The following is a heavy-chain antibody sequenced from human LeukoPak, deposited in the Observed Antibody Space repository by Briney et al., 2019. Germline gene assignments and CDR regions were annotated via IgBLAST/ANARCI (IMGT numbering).Heavy chain of an antibody. CDR2: IDWDDDK. D-gene: IGHD3-22*01. V-gene: IGHV2-70*11. J-gene: IGHJ3*02. CDR3: ARTTYYYDSSGYYRSDAFDI. CDR1: GFSLSTSGMC. Sequence: SGPTLVNPTQTLTLTCTFSGFSLSTSGMCVSWIRQPPGKALEWLARIDWDDDKYYSTSLKTRLTISKDTSKNQVVLTMTNMDPVDTAPYYCARTTYYYDSSGYYRSDAFDIWGQGTLVTVSS.